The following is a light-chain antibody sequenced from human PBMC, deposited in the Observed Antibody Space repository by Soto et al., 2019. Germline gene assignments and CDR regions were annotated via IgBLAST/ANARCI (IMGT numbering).Light chain of an antibody. CDR3: CSDAGTSSYR. J-gene: IGLJ1*01. CDR2: EVA. CDR1: NSDLGSFNF. Sequence: QSVLTQPASVSGSPGQSITISCTRTNSDLGSFNFVSWYQQHPGKAPKVMIYEVAKRPSGISDRFSGSKSGNTASLTISGLQVEDEADYYCCSDAGTSSYRFVTGTKVTVL. V-gene: IGLV2-23*02.